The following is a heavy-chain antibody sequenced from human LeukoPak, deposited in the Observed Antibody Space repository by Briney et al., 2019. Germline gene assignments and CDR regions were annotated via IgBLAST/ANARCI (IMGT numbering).Heavy chain of an antibody. Sequence: GGSLRLSCAASGFTFSSSWMHWVRQVPGKGLVWVSRINSDGSSTSYADSVKGRFTISTDNVKNTLYVQMNSLRAEDTAVYYCSTGSGHAFDIWGRGTMVTVSS. V-gene: IGHV3-74*01. J-gene: IGHJ3*02. CDR3: STGSGHAFDI. CDR1: GFTFSSSW. CDR2: INSDGSST. D-gene: IGHD3-10*01.